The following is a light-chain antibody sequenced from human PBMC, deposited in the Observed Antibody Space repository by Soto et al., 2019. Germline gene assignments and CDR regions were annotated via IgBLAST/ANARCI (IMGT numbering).Light chain of an antibody. CDR1: SSDVGSYNL. Sequence: HSVLTQPASVSGSPGQSITISCTGTSSDVGSYNLVSWYQQHPGKAPKLMIYEGSKRPSGVSNRFSGSKSGNTASLTISGLQAEDEADYYCCSYAGSSTFVVFGGGTKATVL. CDR2: EGS. J-gene: IGLJ2*01. V-gene: IGLV2-23*03. CDR3: CSYAGSSTFVV.